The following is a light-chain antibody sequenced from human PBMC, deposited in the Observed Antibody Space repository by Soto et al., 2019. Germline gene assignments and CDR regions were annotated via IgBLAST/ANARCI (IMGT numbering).Light chain of an antibody. CDR1: QSISSW. Sequence: DIQMTQSPSTLSASVGDRVTITCRASQSISSWLAWYQQKPGKAPKLLIYKESSLESGVPSRFSGSGSGTEFTLTISSLQPDDFATYYCQQYNSYQTFGQGTKVDSK. J-gene: IGKJ1*01. V-gene: IGKV1-5*03. CDR3: QQYNSYQT. CDR2: KES.